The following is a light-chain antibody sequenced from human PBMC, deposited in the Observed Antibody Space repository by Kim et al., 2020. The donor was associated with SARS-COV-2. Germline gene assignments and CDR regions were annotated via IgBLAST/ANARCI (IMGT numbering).Light chain of an antibody. CDR3: QQDSTSLPYS. J-gene: IGKJ2*01. CDR2: GAS. Sequence: PREKATLPCRGRHRVSRTYLGCDQQKTGQAPALLIYGASTRATGVPDRFSGRGAGTDFNLTISRMEPEDFAVYYCQQDSTSLPYSFGQGTKLEI. CDR1: HRVSRTY. V-gene: IGKV3-20*01.